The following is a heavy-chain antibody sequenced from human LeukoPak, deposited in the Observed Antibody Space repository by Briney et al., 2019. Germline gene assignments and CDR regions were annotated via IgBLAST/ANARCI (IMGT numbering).Heavy chain of an antibody. Sequence: QTGRSLRLSCAASGFTFSHYAMHWVRQASGKGLEWVAVISYDGSHQYSADSVKGRLSISRDNSRHTLYLQMNSLRPEDTAVYYCARARNGTLKYWGQGTLVIVSS. CDR1: GFTFSHYA. CDR3: ARARNGTLKY. J-gene: IGHJ4*02. CDR2: ISYDGSHQ. D-gene: IGHD1-26*01. V-gene: IGHV3-30*01.